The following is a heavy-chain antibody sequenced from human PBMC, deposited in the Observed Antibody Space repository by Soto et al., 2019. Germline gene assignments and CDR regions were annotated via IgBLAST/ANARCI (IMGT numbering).Heavy chain of an antibody. Sequence: ASVKVSCKASGYTFTGYYMHWVRQAPGQGLEWMGWINPNSGGTNYAQKFQGWVTMTRDTSISTAYMELSRLRSDDTAVYYCARGKAVNDNYYCYGMGVWGQGTTVTVCS. CDR3: ARGKAVNDNYYCYGMGV. J-gene: IGHJ6*02. V-gene: IGHV1-2*04. CDR2: INPNSGGT. CDR1: GYTFTGYY. D-gene: IGHD1-1*01.